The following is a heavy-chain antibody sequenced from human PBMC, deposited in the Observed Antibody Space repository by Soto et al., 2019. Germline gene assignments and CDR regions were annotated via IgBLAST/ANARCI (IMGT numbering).Heavy chain of an antibody. Sequence: PWGSLRLSCAASGFTFSNYAMTWVRQAPGKGLEWVSAISGSGGSTNYADSVKGRFTISRDNSKSTLYLQMNSLRAEDTAVYYCARKYRAYSYGPSDYWGQGTLVTVSS. J-gene: IGHJ4*02. D-gene: IGHD5-18*01. CDR1: GFTFSNYA. CDR3: ARKYRAYSYGPSDY. CDR2: ISGSGGST. V-gene: IGHV3-23*01.